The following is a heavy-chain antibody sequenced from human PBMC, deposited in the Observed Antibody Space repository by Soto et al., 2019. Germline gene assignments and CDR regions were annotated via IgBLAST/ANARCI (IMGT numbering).Heavy chain of an antibody. J-gene: IGHJ4*02. Sequence: QVQLVESGGGVVQPGRSLRLSCAASGFTFSHYGIHWVRQAPGKGLEWLAVISYDGSNKHYADSVKGRFTVSRDNSKNTLYLQMNSLRAEATADYFCARYSGKYQGPIDYWGQGTLVTVSS. CDR3: ARYSGKYQGPIDY. CDR2: ISYDGSNK. D-gene: IGHD1-26*01. CDR1: GFTFSHYG. V-gene: IGHV3-30*03.